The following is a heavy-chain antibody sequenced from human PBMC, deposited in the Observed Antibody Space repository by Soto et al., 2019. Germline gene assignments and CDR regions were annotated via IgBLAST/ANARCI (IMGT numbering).Heavy chain of an antibody. J-gene: IGHJ5*02. CDR1: GFTFSDYS. CDR2: ISSDNNYI. Sequence: GGSLRLSCAASGFTFSDYSMNWMRQAPGKGLEWVASISSDNNYIYYRDSVEGRFTISRDNAKNSLYLQMTSLGAEDTAVYYCARERTIQGRWFDPWGQGTLVTAPQ. D-gene: IGHD3-3*01. V-gene: IGHV3-21*04. CDR3: ARERTIQGRWFDP.